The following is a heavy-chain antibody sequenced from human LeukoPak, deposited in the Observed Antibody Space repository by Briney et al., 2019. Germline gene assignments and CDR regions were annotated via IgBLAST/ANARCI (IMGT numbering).Heavy chain of an antibody. D-gene: IGHD5-24*01. CDR1: GFTFSSYA. V-gene: IGHV3-30*04. Sequence: PGGSLRLSCAASGFTFSSYAMHWVRQAPGKGLEWVAVISYDGSNKYYADSVKGRFTISRDNSKNTLYLQMNSLRAEDTAVYYCARDRWITGGYNFFSVVRDAFDIWGQGTMVTVSS. J-gene: IGHJ3*02. CDR3: ARDRWITGGYNFFSVVRDAFDI. CDR2: ISYDGSNK.